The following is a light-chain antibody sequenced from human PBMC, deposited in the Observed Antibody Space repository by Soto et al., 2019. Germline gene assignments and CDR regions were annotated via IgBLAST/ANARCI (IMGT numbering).Light chain of an antibody. Sequence: QSALTQPASVSGSPGQSITISCTGTSSDVGDYKYVSWYQQHPGKAPKLMIYDISDRPSGVSNRFSGSKSGNTASLTISGLQAEDDADYYCSSYSSSSTYVFGTGTKLTVL. V-gene: IGLV2-14*03. CDR2: DIS. CDR3: SSYSSSSTYV. CDR1: SSDVGDYKY. J-gene: IGLJ1*01.